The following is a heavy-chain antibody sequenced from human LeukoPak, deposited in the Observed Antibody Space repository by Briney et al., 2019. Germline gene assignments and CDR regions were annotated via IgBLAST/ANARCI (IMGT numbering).Heavy chain of an antibody. D-gene: IGHD2-21*01. V-gene: IGHV3-74*01. CDR3: ARDFNPSCGDNCYLDAFDX. Sequence: PGGSLRLSCAASGFTFSDFWMHWVRQAPGKGLVWVSRINSGGTVTNYADSVKGRLTISRDNAKNTLYLQMNSLRAEDTAVYYCARDFNPSCGDNCYLDAFDXXXXGXXXTVSS. J-gene: IGHJ3*02. CDR1: GFTFSDFW. CDR2: INSGGTVT.